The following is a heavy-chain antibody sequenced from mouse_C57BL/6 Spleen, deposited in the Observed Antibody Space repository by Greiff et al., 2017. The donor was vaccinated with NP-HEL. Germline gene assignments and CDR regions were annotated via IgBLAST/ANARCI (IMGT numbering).Heavy chain of an antibody. Sequence: EVQVVESGPELVKPGASVKMSCKASGYTFTDYNMHWVKQSHGKSLEWIGYINPNNGGTSYNQKFKGKATLTVNKSSSTAYMELRSLTSEDSAVYYCARGTQGYFDYWGQGTTLTVSS. D-gene: IGHD3-3*01. CDR2: INPNNGGT. CDR3: ARGTQGYFDY. J-gene: IGHJ2*01. CDR1: GYTFTDYN. V-gene: IGHV1-22*01.